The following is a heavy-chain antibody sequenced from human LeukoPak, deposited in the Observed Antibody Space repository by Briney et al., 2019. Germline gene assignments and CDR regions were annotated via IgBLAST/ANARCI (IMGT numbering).Heavy chain of an antibody. CDR2: FSAYNANT. D-gene: IGHD6-19*01. V-gene: IGHV1-18*04. CDR3: ARYPVVAGTAFDY. Sequence: SVLVSCTASGYTITTYGISRVRQAPGPGLELMGCFSAYNANTNYAQKLQGRVTMPTDTSTSTAYMERRSLRSDDTAVYYCARYPVVAGTAFDYWGQGTLVTVSS. CDR1: GYTITTYG. J-gene: IGHJ4*02.